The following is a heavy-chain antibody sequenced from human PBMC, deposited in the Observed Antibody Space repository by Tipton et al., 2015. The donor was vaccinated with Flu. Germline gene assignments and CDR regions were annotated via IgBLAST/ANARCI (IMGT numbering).Heavy chain of an antibody. J-gene: IGHJ6*02. V-gene: IGHV3-30-3*01. CDR2: VTYEGSSK. CDR1: GFTFSMHA. Sequence: SLRLSCAASGFTFSMHAMHWVRQAPGQGLEWVAVVTYEGSSKYYADSVKGRVTISRDNSRNTVDLQMFGLRLEDTAVYFCARGGDGYNFYSLGMDGWGQGATLPVSS. D-gene: IGHD5-24*01. CDR3: ARGGDGYNFYSLGMDG.